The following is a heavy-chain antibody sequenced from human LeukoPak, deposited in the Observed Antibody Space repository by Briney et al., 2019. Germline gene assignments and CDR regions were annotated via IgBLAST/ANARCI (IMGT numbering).Heavy chain of an antibody. V-gene: IGHV3-23*01. CDR2: ISDTGGTT. D-gene: IGHD3-10*01. J-gene: IGHJ4*02. Sequence: GGSLRLSCAASGFTLSSYSMAWVRQAPGMGLEWVSVISDTGGTTYYADSVKGRFTISRDNSKNTLYLQMNSLRAEDTAVYFCARAAMGRGVDYFDYWGQGTLVTVSS. CDR1: GFTLSSYS. CDR3: ARAAMGRGVDYFDY.